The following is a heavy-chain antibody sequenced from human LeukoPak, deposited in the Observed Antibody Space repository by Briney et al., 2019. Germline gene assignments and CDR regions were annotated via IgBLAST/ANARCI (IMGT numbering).Heavy chain of an antibody. CDR2: IYYSGST. V-gene: IGHV4-39*07. CDR3: ARLRDGYNLLQH. Sequence: PSETLSLTCTVSGGSISSSSYYWGWIRQPPGKGLEWIGSIYYSGSTYYNPSLKSRVTISVDTSKNQFSLKLSSVTAADTAVYYCARLRDGYNLLQHWGQGTLVTVSS. D-gene: IGHD5-24*01. CDR1: GGSISSSSYY. J-gene: IGHJ1*01.